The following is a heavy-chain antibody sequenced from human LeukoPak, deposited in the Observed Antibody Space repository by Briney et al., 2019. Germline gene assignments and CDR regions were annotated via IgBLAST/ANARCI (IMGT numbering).Heavy chain of an antibody. J-gene: IGHJ6*02. D-gene: IGHD2-2*01. Sequence: ASVKVSCKASGYTFTSYGISWVRQAPGQGLEWMGWISAYNGNTNYAQKLQGRVTMTTDTSTSTAYMELRSLRSDGTAVYYCARDPTDIVVVPAAIDVGIAPNLYYYYGMDVWGQGTTVTVSS. CDR2: ISAYNGNT. V-gene: IGHV1-18*01. CDR1: GYTFTSYG. CDR3: ARDPTDIVVVPAAIDVGIAPNLYYYYGMDV.